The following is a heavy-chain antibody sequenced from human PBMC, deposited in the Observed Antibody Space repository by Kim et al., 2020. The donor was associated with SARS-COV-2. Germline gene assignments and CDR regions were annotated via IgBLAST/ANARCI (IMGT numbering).Heavy chain of an antibody. V-gene: IGHV1-18*01. CDR3: ARVNIVATISVWMDF. CDR1: GYTFTSYG. D-gene: IGHD5-12*01. Sequence: ASVKVSCKASGYTFTSYGISWVRQAPGQGLEWMGWISGYNGNINYAQKFQGRVTMTTDTSTSTAYMELRSLRSDDTAVYYCARVNIVATISVWMDFWGQGTLVTVSS. J-gene: IGHJ4*02. CDR2: ISGYNGNI.